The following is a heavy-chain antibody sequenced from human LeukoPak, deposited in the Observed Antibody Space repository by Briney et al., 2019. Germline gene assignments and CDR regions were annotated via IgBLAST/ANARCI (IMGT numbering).Heavy chain of an antibody. CDR2: IYYTGST. D-gene: IGHD3-3*02. CDR3: ARHISGAATLD. J-gene: IGHJ4*02. CDR1: GGSISSYY. Sequence: SETLSLTCTVSGGSISSYYWSWIRQPPGKGLEWIAYIYYTGSTYYNPSLKSRVTMSVDTSKNQFSLRLSSVTAADTAVYYCARHISGAATLDWGQRTLVTVSS. V-gene: IGHV4-59*08.